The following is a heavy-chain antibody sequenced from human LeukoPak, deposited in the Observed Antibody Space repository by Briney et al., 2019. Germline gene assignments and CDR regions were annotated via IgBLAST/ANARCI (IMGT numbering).Heavy chain of an antibody. CDR1: GFTFSSYA. V-gene: IGHV3-30*04. Sequence: PGRSPRLSCAASGFTFSSYAMHWVRQAPGKGLEWVAVISYDGSNKYYADSVKGRFTISRDNSKNTLYLQMNSLRAEDTAVYYCARLIVVPAAPTDYWGQGTLVTVSS. J-gene: IGHJ4*02. CDR2: ISYDGSNK. CDR3: ARLIVVPAAPTDY. D-gene: IGHD2-2*01.